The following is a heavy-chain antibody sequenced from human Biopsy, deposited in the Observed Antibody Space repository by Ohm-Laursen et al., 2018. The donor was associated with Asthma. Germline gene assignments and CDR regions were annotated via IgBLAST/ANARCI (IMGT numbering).Heavy chain of an antibody. J-gene: IGHJ4*02. CDR3: AKDFRGIAVAGDRGFDY. V-gene: IGHV3-23*01. CDR1: GFTFSSSA. D-gene: IGHD6-19*01. CDR2: ITGSGGTT. Sequence: SLRLSCAASGFTFSSSAMSWVRQAPGKGLERVSAITGSGGTTYYADSVRGRFTISRDNSKSTLFLQMDSLSAEDTAAYYCAKDFRGIAVAGDRGFDYWAREPWSPSPQ.